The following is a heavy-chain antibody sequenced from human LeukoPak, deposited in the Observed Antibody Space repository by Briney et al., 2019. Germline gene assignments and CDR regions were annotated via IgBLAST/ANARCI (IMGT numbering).Heavy chain of an antibody. CDR1: GFTFSNYA. J-gene: IGHJ4*02. V-gene: IGHV3-23*01. CDR2: ISTISGSGPGT. Sequence: PGGSLRLSCAASGFTFSNYAMSWVRQAPGKGLEWVSAISTISGSGPGTYYADTVKGRFTISRDKSKNTLYLQMNSLRAEDTAVCYCAKAPIGYSSSWYYFDYWGQGTLVTVSS. CDR3: AKAPIGYSSSWYYFDY. D-gene: IGHD6-13*01.